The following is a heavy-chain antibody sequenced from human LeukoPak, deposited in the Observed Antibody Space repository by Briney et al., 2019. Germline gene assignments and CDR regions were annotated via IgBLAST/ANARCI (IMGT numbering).Heavy chain of an antibody. J-gene: IGHJ5*02. V-gene: IGHV4-59*01. CDR2: IYYSGST. CDR3: ARVERGYSYGYWFDP. Sequence: SETLSLTCTVSGGSISSYYWSWIRQPPGKGLEWIGYIYYSGSTSYNPSLKSRVTISVDTSKNQFSLKLSSVTAADTAVYYCARVERGYSYGYWFDPWGQGTLVTVSS. CDR1: GGSISSYY. D-gene: IGHD5-18*01.